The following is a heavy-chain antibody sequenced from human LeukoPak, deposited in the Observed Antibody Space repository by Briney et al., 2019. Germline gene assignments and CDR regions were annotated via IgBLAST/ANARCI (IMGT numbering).Heavy chain of an antibody. CDR1: GYSLTDYY. J-gene: IGHJ5*02. Sequence: ASVKVSCKASGYSLTDYYVHWVRQAPGQGLEWMGWFNPNSGDTNYAQKFQGRVTMTEDTSTDTAYMELSSLRSEDTAVYYCATVGSIAAHGNWFDPWGQGTLVTVSS. V-gene: IGHV1-2*02. CDR3: ATVGSIAAHGNWFDP. D-gene: IGHD6-6*01. CDR2: FNPNSGDT.